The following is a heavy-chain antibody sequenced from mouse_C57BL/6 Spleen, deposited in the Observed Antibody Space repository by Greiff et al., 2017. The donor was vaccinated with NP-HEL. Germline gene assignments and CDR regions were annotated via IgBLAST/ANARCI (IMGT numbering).Heavy chain of an antibody. CDR2: IHPSDSDT. Sequence: QVQLQQPGAELVKPGASVKVSCKASGYTFTSYWMHWVKQRPGQGLEWIGRIHPSDSDTNYNQKFKGKATWTVDKSSSTAYMQLSSLTSEDSAVYYCATLIYYDYEGYFDVWGTGTTVTVSS. V-gene: IGHV1-74*01. D-gene: IGHD2-4*01. CDR3: ATLIYYDYEGYFDV. CDR1: GYTFTSYW. J-gene: IGHJ1*03.